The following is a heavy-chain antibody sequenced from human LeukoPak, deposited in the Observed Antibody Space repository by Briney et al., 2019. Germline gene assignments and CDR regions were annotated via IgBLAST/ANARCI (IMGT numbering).Heavy chain of an antibody. CDR1: GYTLTELS. Sequence: ASVKVSCKVSGYTLTELSMHWVRQAPGTGLEWMGGFDPEDGETIYAQKFQGRVTMTEDTSTDTAYMELSSLRSEDTAVYYCATMGSSSSGRWFDPWGQGTLVTVSS. V-gene: IGHV1-24*01. J-gene: IGHJ5*02. CDR2: FDPEDGET. CDR3: ATMGSSSSGRWFDP. D-gene: IGHD2-2*01.